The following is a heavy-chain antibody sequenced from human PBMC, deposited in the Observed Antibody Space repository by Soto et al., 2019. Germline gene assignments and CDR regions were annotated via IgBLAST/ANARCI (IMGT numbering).Heavy chain of an antibody. D-gene: IGHD3-22*01. CDR1: GGSIGSGDYY. CDR2: IYYSGST. Sequence: PSETLSLTCTVSGGSIGSGDYYWSWIRQPPGKGLEWIGYIYYSGSTYYNPSLKSRVTISVDTSKNQFSLKLSSVTAADTAVYYCARDSSVKTDSSGYPDYWGQGTLVTVSS. J-gene: IGHJ4*02. V-gene: IGHV4-30-4*01. CDR3: ARDSSVKTDSSGYPDY.